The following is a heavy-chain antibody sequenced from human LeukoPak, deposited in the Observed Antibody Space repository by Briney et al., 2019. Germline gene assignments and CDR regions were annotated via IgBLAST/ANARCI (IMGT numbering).Heavy chain of an antibody. CDR1: GFTFSSYE. Sequence: GGSLRLSCAASGFTFSSYEMNWVRQAPGKGLEWVSYISSSGSTIYYADSVKGRFTISRDNAENSLYLQMNSLRAEDTAVYYCARANRAWSSFDYWGQGTLVTVSS. J-gene: IGHJ4*02. V-gene: IGHV3-48*03. D-gene: IGHD2-8*02. CDR2: ISSSGSTI. CDR3: ARANRAWSSFDY.